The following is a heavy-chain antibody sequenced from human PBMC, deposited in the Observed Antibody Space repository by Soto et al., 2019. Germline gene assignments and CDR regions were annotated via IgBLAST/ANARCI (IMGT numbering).Heavy chain of an antibody. CDR3: ARDLGYSSGWSPLIHWFDP. J-gene: IGHJ5*02. CDR1: GYTFTGYY. D-gene: IGHD6-19*01. Sequence: ASVKVSCKASGYTFTGYYMHWVRQAPGQGLEWMGWINPNSGGTNYAQKFQGRVTMTRDTSISTAYMELSRLRSDDTAVYYCARDLGYSSGWSPLIHWFDPWGQGNLVTVSS. CDR2: INPNSGGT. V-gene: IGHV1-2*02.